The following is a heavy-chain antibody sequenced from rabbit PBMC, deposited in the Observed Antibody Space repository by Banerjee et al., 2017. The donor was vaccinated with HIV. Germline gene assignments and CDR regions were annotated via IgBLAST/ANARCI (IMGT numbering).Heavy chain of an antibody. J-gene: IGHJ3*01. V-gene: IGHV1S45*01. CDR2: IDAGGSDST. CDR3: ARAAGYAGYGYATRLDL. Sequence: QEQLEESGGDLVKPGASLTLTCTASGFSFSSSQWICWVRQAPGKGLEWSACIDAGGSDSTYYASWAKGRLTISKTSSTTVTLQVTSLTAADTATYFCARAAGYAGYGYATRLDLWGPGTLVTVS. D-gene: IGHD6-1*01. CDR1: GFSFSSSQW.